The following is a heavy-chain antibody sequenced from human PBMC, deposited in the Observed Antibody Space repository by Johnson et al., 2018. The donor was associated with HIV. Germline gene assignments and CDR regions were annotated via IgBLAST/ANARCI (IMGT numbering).Heavy chain of an antibody. D-gene: IGHD3-16*01. CDR2: INWNGGST. CDR1: GFTFDDYG. V-gene: IGHV3-20*04. J-gene: IGHJ3*02. Sequence: VQLVESGGGVVRPGGSLRLSCAASGFTFDDYGMNWVRQAPGKGLAWVSGINWNGGSTGYADSVKGRFTISRDNAKKSLYLQMNSLRAEDTAVYYCAKPPSMGADAFDIWGQGTMVTVSS. CDR3: AKPPSMGADAFDI.